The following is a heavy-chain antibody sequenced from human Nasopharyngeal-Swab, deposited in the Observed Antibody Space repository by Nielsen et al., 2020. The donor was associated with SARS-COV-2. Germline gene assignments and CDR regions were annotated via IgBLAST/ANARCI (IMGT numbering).Heavy chain of an antibody. J-gene: IGHJ2*01. CDR2: ISAGGGSI. CDR1: GFTFSSYA. CDR3: ARGYFDL. Sequence: GGSLRLSCAASGFTFSSYAMTWVRQAPGKGLEWVSAISAGGGSIYYADSVKGRFTISRDNAKNSLYLQMNSLRAEDTAVYYCARGYFDLWGRGTLVTVSS. V-gene: IGHV3-21*01.